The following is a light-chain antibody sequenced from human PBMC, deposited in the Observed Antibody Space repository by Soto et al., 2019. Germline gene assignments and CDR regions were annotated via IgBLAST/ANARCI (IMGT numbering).Light chain of an antibody. CDR3: QQRSNWRGT. CDR2: DAS. J-gene: IGKJ5*01. V-gene: IGKV3-11*01. CDR1: QSVSSY. Sequence: EIVLTQSPATLSLSPGERATLSCRASQSVSSYLAWYQQKPGQAPRLLIYDASNRATGIPARFSGSGSGTDFTLTISSLEPEDFAVYYCQQRSNWRGTFGQGKRLEIK.